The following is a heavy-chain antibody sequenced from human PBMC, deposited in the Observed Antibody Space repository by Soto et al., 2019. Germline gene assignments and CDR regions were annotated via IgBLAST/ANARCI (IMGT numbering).Heavy chain of an antibody. CDR2: INPKSGGT. CDR1: GDSFTGYY. D-gene: IGHD5-12*01. J-gene: IGHJ4*02. Sequence: QVQMVQSGAEVKKPGASVKVSCKASGDSFTGYYVYWVRQAPGQGLEWMGWINPKSGGTKYAEKFQGRVTMTRDTSINTAYMELSNLRSDDTAIYFCARDGVVPTMDWGQGTLVTVSS. CDR3: ARDGVVPTMD. V-gene: IGHV1-2*02.